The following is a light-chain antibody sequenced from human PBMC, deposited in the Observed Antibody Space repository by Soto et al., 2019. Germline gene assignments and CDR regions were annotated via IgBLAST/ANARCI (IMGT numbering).Light chain of an antibody. CDR3: SSYTFTVVL. J-gene: IGLJ2*01. CDR2: DVS. V-gene: IGLV2-14*03. Sequence: QSALTQPASVSGSPGQSITISCTGTSSGSDIGAYYSVSWYQQHPGKAPKLMIYDVSNRPSGVSNRFSGSKSGNTASLTISGLQPEDEAEYYCSSYTFTVVLFGGGTKVTVL. CDR1: SSGSDIGAYYS.